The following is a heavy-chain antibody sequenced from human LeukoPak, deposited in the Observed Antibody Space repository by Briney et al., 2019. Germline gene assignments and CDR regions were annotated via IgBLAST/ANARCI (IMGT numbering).Heavy chain of an antibody. J-gene: IGHJ4*02. CDR1: GGSISNYY. CDR2: IYTSGST. CDR3: ARMYYDILTLTYDYYFDY. D-gene: IGHD3-9*01. V-gene: IGHV4-4*09. Sequence: SETLSLTCTVSGGSISNYYCSWIRQPPGKGLEWIGYIYTSGSTNYNPSLKSRVTISVDTSKNQFSLKLSSVTAADTAVYYCARMYYDILTLTYDYYFDYWGQGTLVTVSS.